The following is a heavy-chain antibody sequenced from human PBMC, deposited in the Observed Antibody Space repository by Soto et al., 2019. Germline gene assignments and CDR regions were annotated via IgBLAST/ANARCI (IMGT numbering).Heavy chain of an antibody. V-gene: IGHV3-30-3*01. CDR2: ISYDGSNK. CDR1: GFTFSSYA. J-gene: IGHJ4*02. CDR3: ARDLVYGSGSYKSAFDY. D-gene: IGHD3-10*01. Sequence: GGSLRLSCAASGFTFSSYAMHWVRQAPGKGLEWVAVISYDGSNKYYADSVKGRFTISRDNSKNTLYLQMNSLRAEDTAVYYCARDLVYGSGSYKSAFDYWGQGTLVTVSS.